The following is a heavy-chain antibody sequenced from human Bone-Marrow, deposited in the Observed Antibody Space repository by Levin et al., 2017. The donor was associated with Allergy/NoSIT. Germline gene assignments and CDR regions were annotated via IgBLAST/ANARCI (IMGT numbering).Heavy chain of an antibody. Sequence: SVKVSCKASGGTFSSYAISWVRQAPGQGLEWMGGIIPIFGTANYAQKFQGRVTITADESTSTAYMELSSLRSEDTAVYYCARVRGLDGYNYGFDYWGQGTLVTVSS. CDR1: GGTFSSYA. CDR3: ARVRGLDGYNYGFDY. D-gene: IGHD5-24*01. J-gene: IGHJ4*02. V-gene: IGHV1-69*13. CDR2: IIPIFGTA.